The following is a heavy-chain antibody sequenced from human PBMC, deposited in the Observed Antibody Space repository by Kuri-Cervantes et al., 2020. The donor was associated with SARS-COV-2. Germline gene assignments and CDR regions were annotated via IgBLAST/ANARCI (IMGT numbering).Heavy chain of an antibody. CDR3: ARTSCYYSDYLDY. CDR1: GGSISSSSYY. V-gene: IGHV4-39*01. J-gene: IGHJ4*02. CDR2: IYYSGST. D-gene: IGHD3-22*01. Sequence: GSLRLSCTVSGGSISSSSYYWVWIRQPPGKGLEWIGSIYYSGSTYYNPSLKSRVTISVDTSKNQFSLKLSSVTAADTAVYYCARTSCYYSDYLDYWGQGPLVTVSS.